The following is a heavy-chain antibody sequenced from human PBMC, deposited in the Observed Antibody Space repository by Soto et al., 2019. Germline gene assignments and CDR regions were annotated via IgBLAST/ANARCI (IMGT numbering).Heavy chain of an antibody. Sequence: SETLSLTCAVSGFSISSSNWWSWVRQPPGKGLEWIGEIYHSGSTNYNPSLKSRVTISVDKSKNQFSLKLSSVTAADTAVYYCASLRAAALNWFDPWGQGALVTVSS. CDR1: GFSISSSNW. V-gene: IGHV4-4*02. J-gene: IGHJ5*02. D-gene: IGHD6-13*01. CDR2: IYHSGST. CDR3: ASLRAAALNWFDP.